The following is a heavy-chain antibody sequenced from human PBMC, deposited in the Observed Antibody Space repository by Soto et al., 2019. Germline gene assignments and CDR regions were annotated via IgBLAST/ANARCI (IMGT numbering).Heavy chain of an antibody. CDR2: IKSKTDGGTT. J-gene: IGHJ4*02. V-gene: IGHV3-15*01. CDR3: TTDLWCTNGVCYGY. CDR1: GFTFSNAW. Sequence: PGGSLRLSCAASGFTFSNAWMSWVRQAPGKGLEWVGRIKSKTDGGTTDYAAPVKGRFTISRDDSKNTLYLQMNSLKTEDTAVYYCTTDLWCTNGVCYGYWGQGTLVTVSS. D-gene: IGHD2-8*01.